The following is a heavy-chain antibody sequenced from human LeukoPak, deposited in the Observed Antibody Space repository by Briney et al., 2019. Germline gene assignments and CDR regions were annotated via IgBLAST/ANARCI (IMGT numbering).Heavy chain of an antibody. CDR2: IKQDGSEK. V-gene: IGHV3-7*05. CDR1: GFSFSDYW. CDR3: AKYRADCFDI. J-gene: IGHJ3*02. D-gene: IGHD2-21*01. Sequence: GGSLRLSCAASGFSFSDYWMSWVRQAPGKGLEWVANIKQDGSEKYYVDSVKGRFTISRDNAKNSLYPQMNSLRAEDTAVYYCAKYRADCFDIWGQGTMVTVSS.